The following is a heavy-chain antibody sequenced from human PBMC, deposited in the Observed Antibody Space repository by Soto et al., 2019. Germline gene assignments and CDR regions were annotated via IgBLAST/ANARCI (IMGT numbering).Heavy chain of an antibody. Sequence: VQLVQSGAEGKQPGASVKVSCKASGYSLRRNYVNWARQVPGQGLEWMGWINPNSSVTVYAQKFQARVSMTRDASLTTAYMQLNRLTSDDTAVYYCARDRIVDGPDKYGIDFWGQGTTVTVSS. D-gene: IGHD1-26*01. CDR3: ARDRIVDGPDKYGIDF. CDR2: INPNSSVT. V-gene: IGHV1-2*02. J-gene: IGHJ6*02. CDR1: GYSLRRNY.